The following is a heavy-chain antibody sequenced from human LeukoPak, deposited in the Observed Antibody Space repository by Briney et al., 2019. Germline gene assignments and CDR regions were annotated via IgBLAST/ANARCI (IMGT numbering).Heavy chain of an antibody. V-gene: IGHV4-31*03. Sequence: SETLSLTCTVSGDSIRDSGYYWSWLRQHPGKGLEWIGYIYYTGSTYCNPSLKSRVTISVDTSENHFSLKLSSLTAADTAVYYCARGMVFDYWGQGTLVTVSS. CDR2: IYYTGST. D-gene: IGHD3-10*01. CDR1: GDSIRDSGYY. J-gene: IGHJ4*02. CDR3: ARGMVFDY.